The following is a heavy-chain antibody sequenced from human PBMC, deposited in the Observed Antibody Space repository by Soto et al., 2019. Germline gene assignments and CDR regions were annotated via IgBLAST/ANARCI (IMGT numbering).Heavy chain of an antibody. J-gene: IGHJ3*02. CDR2: ISYDGGNE. D-gene: IGHD1-1*01. CDR1: GFTFSHYA. CDR3: AKGGTTSAFSTFDI. V-gene: IGHV3-30*18. Sequence: QVQLVESGGGVVQPGRSLRLSCAASGFTFSHYAFHWVRQAPGKGLAWVAGISYDGGNEYYADSEKGRFTISRDSPKNTLYLQMNNLRPEDTAVYYCAKGGTTSAFSTFDIWGQGTVVTVSS.